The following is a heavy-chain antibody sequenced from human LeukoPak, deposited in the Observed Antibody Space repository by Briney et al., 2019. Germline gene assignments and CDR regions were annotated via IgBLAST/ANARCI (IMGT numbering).Heavy chain of an antibody. CDR1: GGSISSSSYY. CDR2: IYYSGST. Sequence: SETLSLTCTVSGGSISSSSYYWGWIRQPPGKGLEWIGSIYYSGSTYYNPSLKSRVTISVDTSKNQFSLKLSSVTAADTAVYYCARHTPLLILIVATRRGWFDPWGQGTLVTVSS. CDR3: ARHTPLLILIVATRRGWFDP. V-gene: IGHV4-39*07. D-gene: IGHD5-12*01. J-gene: IGHJ5*02.